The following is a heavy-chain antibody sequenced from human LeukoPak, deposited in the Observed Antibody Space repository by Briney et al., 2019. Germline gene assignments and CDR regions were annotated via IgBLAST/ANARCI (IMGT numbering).Heavy chain of an antibody. V-gene: IGHV3-21*01. CDR1: GFTFSSYS. D-gene: IGHD5-18*01. CDR3: ARDLNVDTAKLDY. J-gene: IGHJ4*02. CDR2: ISSSSSYI. Sequence: GGSLRLSCAASGFTFSSYSMNWVRQAPGKGLEWVSSISSSSSYIYYADSVKGRFTISRDNAKNSLYLQMNSLRAEDTAVYYCARDLNVDTAKLDYWGQGTLVTVSS.